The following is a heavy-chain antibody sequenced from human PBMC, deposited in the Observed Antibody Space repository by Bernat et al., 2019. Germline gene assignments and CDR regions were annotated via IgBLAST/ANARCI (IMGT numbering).Heavy chain of an antibody. J-gene: IGHJ4*02. Sequence: DVQLMESGGDLVQPGGSLRLSCAASGCTFSDSGMSWVRLPRGKGLEWVSTISSDGENTHSAGSVKGRLTISRDNSQRTLYLQMDGLRAEDAAIYYCAKVSAPYFDYWGQGALVTVSS. CDR1: GCTFSDSG. CDR2: ISSDGENT. D-gene: IGHD3-16*01. CDR3: AKVSAPYFDY. V-gene: IGHV3-23*01.